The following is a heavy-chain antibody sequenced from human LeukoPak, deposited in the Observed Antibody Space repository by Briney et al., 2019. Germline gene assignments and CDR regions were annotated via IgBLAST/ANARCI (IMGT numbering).Heavy chain of an antibody. CDR3: ARVADYTVVQLNDAFDI. CDR1: GGFIISYY. CDR2: IFYTGST. D-gene: IGHD4-23*01. Sequence: SETLSLTCTVSGGFIISYYWSWIRQPPGKVLEWIGYIFYTGSTDYNPSLKSRATISVDTSRNQFSLRLSSVTAADTAVYYCARVADYTVVQLNDAFDIWGQGTMVTVSS. J-gene: IGHJ3*02. V-gene: IGHV4-59*01.